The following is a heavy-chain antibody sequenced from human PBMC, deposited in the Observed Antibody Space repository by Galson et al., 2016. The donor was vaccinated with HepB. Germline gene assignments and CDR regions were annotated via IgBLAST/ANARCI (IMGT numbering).Heavy chain of an antibody. V-gene: IGHV1-69*13. Sequence: SVKVSCKASGGTFTTFSISWVRQAPGQGLEWMGTIIPVFGTTNLAQKFQGRLTITADESTATAHMELNSLTFMDKAVYYCSVGTDQLLPLVYYYYGMEVWGRGSTVTVSS. CDR3: SVGTDQLLPLVYYYYGMEV. J-gene: IGHJ6*02. CDR2: IIPVFGTT. D-gene: IGHD1-14*01. CDR1: GGTFTTFS.